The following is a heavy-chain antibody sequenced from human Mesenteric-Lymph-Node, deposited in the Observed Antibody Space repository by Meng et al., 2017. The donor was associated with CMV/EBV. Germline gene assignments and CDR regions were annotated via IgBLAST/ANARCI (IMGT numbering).Heavy chain of an antibody. CDR3: ARRFCSGGTCYRGDFDY. J-gene: IGHJ4*02. D-gene: IGHD2-15*01. CDR1: GYTFTKNG. V-gene: IGHV1-18*01. Sequence: ASVKVSCKASGYTFTKNGFSWVRQAPGQGLEWMGWINTYNGNTNYAQKLQGRVTMTTDTFTSTVYMELRSLRSDDTAVYFCARRFCSGGTCYRGDFDYWGQGTLVTVSS. CDR2: INTYNGNT.